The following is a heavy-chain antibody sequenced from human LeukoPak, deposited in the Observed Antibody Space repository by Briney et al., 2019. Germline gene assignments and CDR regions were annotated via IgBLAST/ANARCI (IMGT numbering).Heavy chain of an antibody. D-gene: IGHD3-10*01. CDR2: IYHSGST. J-gene: IGHJ3*02. V-gene: IGHV4-38-2*02. CDR3: AKSNGYGLVDI. Sequence: SETLSLTCTVSGYSISSGYFWGWIRQPPGKGLECIGTIYHSGSTYYSPSLRSRVTISLDTSRNQFSLKLNSVTAADTAVYYCAKSNGYGLVDIWGQGTMVTVSS. CDR1: GYSISSGYF.